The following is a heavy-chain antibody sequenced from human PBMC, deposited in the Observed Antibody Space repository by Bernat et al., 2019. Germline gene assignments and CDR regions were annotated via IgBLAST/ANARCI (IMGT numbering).Heavy chain of an antibody. D-gene: IGHD5-24*01. Sequence: EVQLVETGGGLIQPGRSLRLSCAASGLTVSTNYMSWVRQAPGKGLGWVSVLYSGGTTYYADSVKGRFTRSGDNSKNTLYLQMDSLRAEDTAVYYCAKAVGSRDGYNLDAFDIWGQGAMVTVSS. CDR3: AKAVGSRDGYNLDAFDI. CDR2: LYSGGTT. CDR1: GLTVSTNY. V-gene: IGHV3-53*02. J-gene: IGHJ3*02.